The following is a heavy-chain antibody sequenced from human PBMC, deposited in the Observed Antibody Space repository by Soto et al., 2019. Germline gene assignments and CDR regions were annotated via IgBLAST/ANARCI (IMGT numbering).Heavy chain of an antibody. Sequence: PSETLSLTCNVSGGSIYSYYWNWSRQSPGKGLEGIGYISDGGRTNYNPSLKRRVTISVDTSKKQVLVKLNSVSAPDTASYFGAEYCSSSISPEDHYFAFEVWGQGTPVTVSS. CDR1: GGSIYSYY. J-gene: IGHJ6*02. V-gene: IGHV4-59*01. D-gene: IGHD2-2*01. CDR2: ISDGGRT. CDR3: AEYCSSSISPEDHYFAFEV.